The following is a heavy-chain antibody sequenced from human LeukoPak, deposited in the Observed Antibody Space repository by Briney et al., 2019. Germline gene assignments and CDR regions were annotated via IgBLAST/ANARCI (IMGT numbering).Heavy chain of an antibody. Sequence: GGSLRLSCAASGFTFSDFYMSWVRQAPGKGLEWVANINKDGSEEKYVDSVKGRFTISRDNAKNSLYLQMSSLRADDTAVYYCARWPHCQDFWGRGTRVTVSS. CDR3: ARWPHCQDF. J-gene: IGHJ4*02. CDR1: GFTFSDFY. V-gene: IGHV3-7*03. CDR2: INKDGSEE.